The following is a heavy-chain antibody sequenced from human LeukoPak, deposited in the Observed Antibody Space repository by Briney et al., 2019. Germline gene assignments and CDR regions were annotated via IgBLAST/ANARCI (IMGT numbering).Heavy chain of an antibody. CDR1: GGSISSYY. CDR2: TYYSGST. V-gene: IGHV4-59*01. J-gene: IGHJ4*02. D-gene: IGHD2-15*01. CDR3: ASSGGYSGDLDY. Sequence: SETLSLTCTVSGGSISSYYGIWTRQPPGKGLVWIGYTYYSGSTNYNPFLKSRVTISVDTSKNQFSLKLISETAADTAVYYCASSGGYSGDLDYWGQGTLVTVSS.